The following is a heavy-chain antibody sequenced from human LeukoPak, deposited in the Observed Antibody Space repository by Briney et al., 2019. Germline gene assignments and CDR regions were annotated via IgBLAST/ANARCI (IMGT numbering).Heavy chain of an antibody. Sequence: GGSLRLSCAASGFTFSSYAMSWLHLAPGKGLEWVSAISGSGGSTYYADSVKGRFTISRDNSKNTLYLQMNSLRAEDTDVYYCAKDRQEGGAYCGGDCYPLNYWGQGTLVTVSS. CDR1: GFTFSSYA. CDR2: ISGSGGST. V-gene: IGHV3-23*01. J-gene: IGHJ4*02. CDR3: AKDRQEGGAYCGGDCYPLNY. D-gene: IGHD2-21*01.